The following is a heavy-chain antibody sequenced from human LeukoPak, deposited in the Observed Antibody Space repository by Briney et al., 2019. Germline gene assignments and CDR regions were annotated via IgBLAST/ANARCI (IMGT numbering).Heavy chain of an antibody. CDR2: IYPGDSNT. J-gene: IGHJ5*02. D-gene: IGHD3-22*01. V-gene: IGHV5-51*01. Sequence: GESLKISCKGSHYSFSNYWIDWVRQMPGKGLEWLGMIYPGDSNTRYSPSFQGHVTISADKSISTAYLQWSSLRASDTAIYYCARHQGYFDPWGQGTLVTVSS. CDR3: ARHQGYFDP. CDR1: HYSFSNYW.